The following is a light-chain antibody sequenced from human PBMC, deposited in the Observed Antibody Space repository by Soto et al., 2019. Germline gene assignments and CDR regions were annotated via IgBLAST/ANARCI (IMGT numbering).Light chain of an antibody. CDR3: QQYDDFPLS. Sequence: DIQMTQSPSSLSASVGDRVTITCQASQDISNYLNWYQQKPGKAPKLLIYDASDLEMGVPSRFSGSGSGTDFTFTINSLQPEDIATYYCQQYDDFPLSFGGGTKV. CDR2: DAS. V-gene: IGKV1-33*01. CDR1: QDISNY. J-gene: IGKJ4*01.